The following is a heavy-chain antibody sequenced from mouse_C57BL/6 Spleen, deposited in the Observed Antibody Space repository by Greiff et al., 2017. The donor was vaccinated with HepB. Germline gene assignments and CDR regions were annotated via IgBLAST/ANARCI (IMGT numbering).Heavy chain of an antibody. CDR3: GTYDYDVYFDY. V-gene: IGHV5-17*01. D-gene: IGHD2-4*01. CDR1: GFTFSDYG. Sequence: EVQLVESGRGLVKPGGSLKLSCAASGFTFSDYGMHWVRQAPEKGLEWVAYISSGSSTIYYADTVKGRFTISRDNAKNTLFLQMTSLRSEDTAMYYCGTYDYDVYFDYWGQGTTLTVSS. CDR2: ISSGSSTI. J-gene: IGHJ2*01.